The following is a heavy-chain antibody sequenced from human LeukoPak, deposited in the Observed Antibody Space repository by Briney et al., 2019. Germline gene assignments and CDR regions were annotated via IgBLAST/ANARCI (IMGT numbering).Heavy chain of an antibody. D-gene: IGHD3-22*01. Sequence: SETLSLTCTVSGGSISSSSYYWGWIRQPPGKGLEWIGSIYYSGSTYYNPSLKSRVTVSVDTSKNQLSLKLSSVTAADTAVYYCAKWPRYYYDSSGTFDYWGQGTLVTVSS. J-gene: IGHJ4*02. CDR3: AKWPRYYYDSSGTFDY. CDR1: GGSISSSSYY. CDR2: IYYSGST. V-gene: IGHV4-39*01.